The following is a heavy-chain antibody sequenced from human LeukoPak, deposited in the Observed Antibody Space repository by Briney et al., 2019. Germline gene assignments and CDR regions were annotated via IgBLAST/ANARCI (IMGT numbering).Heavy chain of an antibody. J-gene: IGHJ4*02. CDR2: IKQDGSEK. CDR3: ARDRGSVYRSDYFDY. CDR1: GFTFSSYW. D-gene: IGHD3-16*02. Sequence: GGSLRLSCAASGFTFSSYWMSWVRQAPGKGLEWVANIKQDGSEKYYVDSVKGRFTISRDNAKNSLYLQMNSLRAEYTAVYYCARDRGSVYRSDYFDYWGQGTLVTVSS. V-gene: IGHV3-7*01.